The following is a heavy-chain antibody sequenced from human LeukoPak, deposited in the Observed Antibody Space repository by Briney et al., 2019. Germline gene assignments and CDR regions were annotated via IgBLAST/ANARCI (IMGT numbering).Heavy chain of an antibody. CDR3: ARGTYYYDSSGYHFDY. CDR1: GYTFTGYY. Sequence: ASVKVSCKASGYTFTGYYMHWVRQAPGQGLEWMGWINPNSGGTNYAQKFQGWVTMTRDTSISTAYMELSRLRSDDTAVYYCARGTYYYDSSGYHFDYRGQGTLVTVSS. D-gene: IGHD3-22*01. J-gene: IGHJ4*02. V-gene: IGHV1-2*04. CDR2: INPNSGGT.